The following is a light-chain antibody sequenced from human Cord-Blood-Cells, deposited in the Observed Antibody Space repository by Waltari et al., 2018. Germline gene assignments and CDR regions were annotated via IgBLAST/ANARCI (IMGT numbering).Light chain of an antibody. V-gene: IGLV1-47*01. CDR3: AAWDDSLGGWV. J-gene: IGLJ3*02. Sequence: QSVLTQPPSASGTPGQRVTISCSGSSSNIGSNYVYWYQQLPGTAPKLLIYRNNQRPSGVPDRFSGSKSGPSASLASSGLRSEDEADYYCAAWDDSLGGWVFGGGTKLTVL. CDR2: RNN. CDR1: SSNIGSNY.